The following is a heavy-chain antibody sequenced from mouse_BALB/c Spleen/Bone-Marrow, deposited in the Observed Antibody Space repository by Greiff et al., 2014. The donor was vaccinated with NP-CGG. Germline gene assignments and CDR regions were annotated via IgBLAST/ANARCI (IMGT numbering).Heavy chain of an antibody. D-gene: IGHD1-1*01. V-gene: IGHV1-18*01. CDR3: ARDYYGSTSYYYAMDY. Sequence: EVKLMESGPELVKPGASMKISCKTSGYSFTGYTMNWVKQSHGKNLEWIGLINPYNGGTSYNQNFKGKATLTVDKSSSTAYMELLSLTSEDSAVYYCARDYYGSTSYYYAMDYWGQGTSVTVSS. CDR1: GYSFTGYT. CDR2: INPYNGGT. J-gene: IGHJ4*01.